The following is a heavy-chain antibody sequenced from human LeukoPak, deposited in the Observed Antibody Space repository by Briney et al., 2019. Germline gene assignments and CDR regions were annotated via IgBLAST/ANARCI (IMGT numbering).Heavy chain of an antibody. J-gene: IGHJ3*02. CDR1: GFSFSNYW. Sequence: GGSLRLSCEASGFSFSNYWMTWVRQAPGKGLEWVANIKQLGSEKDYVDSVKGRFTLSRDNAKNSVYLQMNSLRAEDTAVYYCATVMMNTHNAFDIWGQGTVVTVSS. V-gene: IGHV3-7*05. D-gene: IGHD3-16*01. CDR2: IKQLGSEK. CDR3: ATVMMNTHNAFDI.